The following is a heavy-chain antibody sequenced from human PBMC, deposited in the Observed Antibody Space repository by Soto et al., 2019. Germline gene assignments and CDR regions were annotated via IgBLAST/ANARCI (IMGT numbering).Heavy chain of an antibody. V-gene: IGHV3-30-3*01. D-gene: IGHD2-2*02. CDR2: ISSDGSNK. Sequence: PGGSLRLSCAASGFTFSSYAMHWVRQAPGKGLEWVAVISSDGSNKYYADSVKGRFTISRDNSKNKLYLQVNSLRAEDTAVYYCARSYCSSTSCYKDDYYGMDVWGQGTTVTVSS. CDR1: GFTFSSYA. J-gene: IGHJ6*02. CDR3: ARSYCSSTSCYKDDYYGMDV.